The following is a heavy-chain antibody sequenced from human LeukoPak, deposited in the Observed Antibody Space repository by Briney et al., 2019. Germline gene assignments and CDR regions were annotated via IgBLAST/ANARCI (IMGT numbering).Heavy chain of an antibody. J-gene: IGHJ3*01. D-gene: IGHD1-1*01. CDR2: INPNSGGT. CDR1: GYAFSGYY. CDR3: ARDLPRDNNWYSDAFEV. V-gene: IGHV1-2*02. Sequence: ASVKVSCKASGYAFSGYYIHWVRQAPGQGLEWMGWINPNSGGTNYARKFQGGVTMTSDASITTAYMELSRLRSDDTAVYYCARDLPRDNNWYSDAFEVWGQGTMVTVSS.